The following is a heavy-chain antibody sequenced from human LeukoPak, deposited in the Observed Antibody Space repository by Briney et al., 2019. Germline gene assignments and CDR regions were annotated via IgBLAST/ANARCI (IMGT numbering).Heavy chain of an antibody. D-gene: IGHD6-19*01. CDR3: ARTPPRRRYSSGSY. J-gene: IGHJ4*02. V-gene: IGHV3-48*03. CDR1: GFTFSSYE. CDR2: ISSSGSTI. Sequence: PGGSLRLSCAASGFTFSSYEMNWVRQAPGKGLEWVSYISSSGSTIYYADSVKGRFTISRDNAKNSLYLQMNSLRAEDTAVYYCARTPPRRRYSSGSYWGQGTLVTVSS.